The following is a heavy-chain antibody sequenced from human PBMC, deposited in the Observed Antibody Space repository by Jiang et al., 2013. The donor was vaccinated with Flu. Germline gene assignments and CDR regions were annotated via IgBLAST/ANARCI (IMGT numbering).Heavy chain of an antibody. CDR3: ARDNAEGGLYYDILTGYYPTQGYGMDV. CDR2: IYYSGST. CDR1: GGSISSYY. J-gene: IGHJ6*02. V-gene: IGHV4-59*01. D-gene: IGHD3-9*01. Sequence: GPGLVKPSETLSLTCTVSGGSISSYYWSWIRQPPGKGLEWIGYIYYSGSTNHNPSLKSRVTISVDTSKNQFSLKLSSVTAADTAVYYCARDNAEGGLYYDILTGYYPTQGYGMDVWGQGTTVTVSS.